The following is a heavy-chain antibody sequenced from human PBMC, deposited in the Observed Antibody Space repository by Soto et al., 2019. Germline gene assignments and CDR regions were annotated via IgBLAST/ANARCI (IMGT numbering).Heavy chain of an antibody. V-gene: IGHV4-31*03. Sequence: PSETLSLTCTVSGGSISSGGYYWSWIRQHPGKGLEWIGYIYYSGSTYYNPSLKSRVTISVDTSKNQFSLKLSSVTAADTAVYYCARDLSYGPGNAFXIWGQGTMATVSS. CDR2: IYYSGST. CDR3: ARDLSYGPGNAFXI. CDR1: GGSISSGGYY. J-gene: IGHJ3*02. D-gene: IGHD3-10*01.